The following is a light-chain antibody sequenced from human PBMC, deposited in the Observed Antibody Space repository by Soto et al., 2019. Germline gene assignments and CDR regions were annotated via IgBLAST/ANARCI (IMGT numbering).Light chain of an antibody. CDR1: RTLFYSANNKNY. J-gene: IGKJ2*01. Sequence: IVMTQSPDSLAVSLGERATIQCKSIRTLFYSANNKNYLAWYQHKAGQPPKLALYWASTRESGVSDRFNGSGSATDFTLTINNLQPEDAAVSYCQQYYGTPYTFGQGTKLEI. CDR2: WAS. V-gene: IGKV4-1*01. CDR3: QQYYGTPYT.